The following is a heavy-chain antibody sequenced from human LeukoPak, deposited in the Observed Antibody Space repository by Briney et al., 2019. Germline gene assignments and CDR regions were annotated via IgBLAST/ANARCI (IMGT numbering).Heavy chain of an antibody. J-gene: IGHJ4*02. CDR1: GFTFSSYS. D-gene: IGHD3-16*01. CDR3: ARDGGRFFDY. Sequence: PGGSLRLSCVASGFTFSSYSMNWVRQAPGKGLEWLSYISSSSSAADSVKGRFTISRDNAKRTLYLQMNSLRAEDTAVYYCARDGGRFFDYWGQGTLVTVSS. V-gene: IGHV3-48*01. CDR2: ISSSSSA.